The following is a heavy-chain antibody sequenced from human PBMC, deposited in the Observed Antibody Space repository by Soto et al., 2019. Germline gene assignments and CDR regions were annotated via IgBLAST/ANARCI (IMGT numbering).Heavy chain of an antibody. CDR3: ARFLVGATPANPSYYYYYGMDV. D-gene: IGHD1-26*01. CDR1: GGSISSYY. CDR2: IYTSGST. Sequence: SLTCTVSGGSISSYYWSWIRQPAGKGLEWIGRIYTSGSTNYNPSLKSRVTMSVDTSKNQFSLKLSSVTAADTAVYYCARFLVGATPANPSYYYYYGMDVWGQGTTVTVSS. J-gene: IGHJ6*02. V-gene: IGHV4-4*07.